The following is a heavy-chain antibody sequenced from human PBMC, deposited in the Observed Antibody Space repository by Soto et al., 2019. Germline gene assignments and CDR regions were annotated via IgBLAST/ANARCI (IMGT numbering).Heavy chain of an antibody. V-gene: IGHV4-59*11. J-gene: IGHJ4*02. CDR2: IYYSGST. CDR3: ARANWFFAY. D-gene: IGHD7-27*01. Sequence: QVQLQESGPGLVKPSETLSLTCTVSGGSINNHYWSWIRQPPGQGLEWIGYIYYSGSTNYNPSLKSRVTTSVDTSKNQFSLKLSSLPAADTATYYSARANWFFAYWGQGTLVTVSS. CDR1: GGSINNHY.